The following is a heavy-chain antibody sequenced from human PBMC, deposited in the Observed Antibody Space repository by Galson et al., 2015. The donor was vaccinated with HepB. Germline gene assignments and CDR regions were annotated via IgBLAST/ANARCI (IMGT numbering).Heavy chain of an antibody. CDR1: GVSGITFSDYF. D-gene: IGHD6-25*01. CDR2: ISDSGTMI. V-gene: IGHV3-11*01. Sequence: SLRLSCAASGVSGITFSDYFMSRIPPAPGKGLEWVSSISDSGTMIYYADSVKGRFTISRDNAKNSLYLQMNSLRVEDTGVYYCVRTALGWFDPWGQGTLVTVSS. J-gene: IGHJ5*02. CDR3: VRTALGWFDP.